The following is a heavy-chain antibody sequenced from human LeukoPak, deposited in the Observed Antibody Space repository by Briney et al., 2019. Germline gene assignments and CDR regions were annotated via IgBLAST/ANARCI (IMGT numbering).Heavy chain of an antibody. CDR3: AKAGVISGWDY. Sequence: GGSLRLSCAASGFTLSNYPMGWVRQAPVKGLEWLSAIGEEKSGSWTKSADSVKGRFTISRDNSENTLYLQMDSLTVEDTAVYYCAKAGVISGWDYWGQGGLVTVSS. CDR1: GFTLSNYP. D-gene: IGHD3-3*02. J-gene: IGHJ4*02. V-gene: IGHV3-23*01. CDR2: IGEEKSGSWT.